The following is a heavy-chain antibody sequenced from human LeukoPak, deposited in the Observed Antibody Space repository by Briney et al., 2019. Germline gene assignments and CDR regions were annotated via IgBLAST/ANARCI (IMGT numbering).Heavy chain of an antibody. CDR1: GGTFSSYA. D-gene: IGHD6-19*01. J-gene: IGHJ6*02. CDR2: IIPIFGTA. CDR3: ARENSSGWRNYYYGMDV. Sequence: EASVKVSCKASGGTFSSYAISWVRQAPGQGLEWMGGIIPIFGTANYAQKFQGRVTITADESTSTAYMELSSLRSEDTAACYCARENSSGWRNYYYGMDVWGQGTTVTVSS. V-gene: IGHV1-69*13.